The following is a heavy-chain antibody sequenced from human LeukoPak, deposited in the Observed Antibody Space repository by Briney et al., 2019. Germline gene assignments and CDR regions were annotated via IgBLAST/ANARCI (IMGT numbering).Heavy chain of an antibody. Sequence: GGSLRLSCAASGFTFSDCCMSWIRQAPGKGLEWVSYISSSGSTIYYADSVKGRFTISRDNAKNSLYLQMNSLRAEDTAVYYCARELWNQAFYYYYGMDVWGQGTTVTVSS. V-gene: IGHV3-11*01. D-gene: IGHD1-1*01. J-gene: IGHJ6*02. CDR2: ISSSGSTI. CDR1: GFTFSDCC. CDR3: ARELWNQAFYYYYGMDV.